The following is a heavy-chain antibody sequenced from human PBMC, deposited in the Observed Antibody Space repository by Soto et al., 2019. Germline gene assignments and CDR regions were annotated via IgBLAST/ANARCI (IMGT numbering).Heavy chain of an antibody. J-gene: IGHJ4*02. CDR3: TRWNGFGDS. V-gene: IGHV3-23*01. CDR1: GFNIPDYG. CDR2: FTGGHGKT. Sequence: EVQLLESGGGSVQPGGSLKLSCGVSGFNIPDYGVTWVRQPPGKGLEWVAGFTGGHGKTFYADSVRGRFTLSREHSRNMVSLQMDSLRVEDTAVYYCTRWNGFGDSWGQGTLVNVAS. D-gene: IGHD1-1*01.